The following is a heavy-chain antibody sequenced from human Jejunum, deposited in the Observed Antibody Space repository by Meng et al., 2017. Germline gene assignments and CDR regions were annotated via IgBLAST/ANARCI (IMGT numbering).Heavy chain of an antibody. CDR3: ARGNEYSNYGADF. J-gene: IGHJ4*02. V-gene: IGHV4-34*01. D-gene: IGHD4-11*01. CDR2: INDSGSN. CDR1: GGSIRDYY. Sequence: QVKLQQWGAGLLKPSETLSLTCAVYGGSIRDYYWTWIRQPPGKGLEWIGEINDSGSNNYKPSLKSRVTISVDTSKSQFYLRVSSVTAADTAVYYWARGNEYSNYGADFWGQGTLVTVSS.